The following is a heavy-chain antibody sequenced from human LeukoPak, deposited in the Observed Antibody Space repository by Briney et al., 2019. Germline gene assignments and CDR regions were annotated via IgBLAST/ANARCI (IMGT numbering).Heavy chain of an antibody. CDR2: ISSSGSTI. V-gene: IGHV3-48*03. CDR3: ARKSASGNYPLDY. D-gene: IGHD3-10*01. Sequence: PGGSLRLSCAASGFTFSSYEMNWVRQAPGKGLEWVSYISSSGSTIYYADSVKGRFTISTDNATNTVFLQMSSLRAEDTALYYCARKSASGNYPLDYWGQGTLVTVSS. CDR1: GFTFSSYE. J-gene: IGHJ4*02.